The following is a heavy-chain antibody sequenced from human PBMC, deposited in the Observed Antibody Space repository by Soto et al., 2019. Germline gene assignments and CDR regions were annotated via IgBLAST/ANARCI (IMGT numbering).Heavy chain of an antibody. CDR3: ARLMTTVTTKGQVGSHRYYYYGMDV. Sequence: GESLKISFKGSGYSFTSYWISWVRQIPGKGLEWMGRIDPSDSYTNYSPSFQGHVTISADKSISTAYLQWSSLKASDTAMYYCARLMTTVTTKGQVGSHRYYYYGMDVWGQGTTVTVSS. J-gene: IGHJ6*02. CDR1: GYSFTSYW. CDR2: IDPSDSYT. D-gene: IGHD4-4*01. V-gene: IGHV5-10-1*01.